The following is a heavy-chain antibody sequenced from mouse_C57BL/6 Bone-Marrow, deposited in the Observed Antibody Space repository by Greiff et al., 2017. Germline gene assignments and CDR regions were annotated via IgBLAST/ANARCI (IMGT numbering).Heavy chain of an antibody. D-gene: IGHD1-1*01. CDR2: IYPRDGST. J-gene: IGHJ4*01. V-gene: IGHV1-85*01. CDR3: ARGHYYGSSFYAMDY. CDR1: GYTFTSYD. Sequence: QVQLQQSGPELVKPGASVKLSCKASGYTFTSYDINWVKQRPGQGLEWIGWIYPRDGSTKYNEKFKGKATLTLDTSSSTSYMELHSLTSEDSAVYFCARGHYYGSSFYAMDYWGQGTSVTVSS.